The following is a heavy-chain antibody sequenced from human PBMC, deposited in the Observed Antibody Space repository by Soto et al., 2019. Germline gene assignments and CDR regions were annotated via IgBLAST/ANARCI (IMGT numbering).Heavy chain of an antibody. Sequence: HPGGSLRLSCAASGFKFSNYAMSWVRQAPGKGLEWVSLISATGGGTYYADSVKGRFTISKDNSKNTLYLQMNSLRAEDTAVYYCARDDIPGRAVATYGMDVWGQGTTVTVSS. D-gene: IGHD6-19*01. CDR3: ARDDIPGRAVATYGMDV. CDR2: ISATGGGT. V-gene: IGHV3-23*01. CDR1: GFKFSNYA. J-gene: IGHJ6*02.